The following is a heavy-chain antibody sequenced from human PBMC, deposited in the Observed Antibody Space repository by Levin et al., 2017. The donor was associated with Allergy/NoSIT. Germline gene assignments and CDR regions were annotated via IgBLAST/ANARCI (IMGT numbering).Heavy chain of an antibody. J-gene: IGHJ6*02. CDR3: ARDKVIMLRGDTYYYGMDV. CDR2: IYYSGST. CDR1: GDSISGYY. Sequence: SQTLSLTCTVSGDSISGYYWSWIRQPPGKGLEWICHIYYSGSTNYNPSLKSRTTLSVDMSRNQFSLKLSSVTAGDTAVYYCARDKVIMLRGDTYYYGMDVWGQGTTVTVSS. D-gene: IGHD3-10*01. V-gene: IGHV4-59*01.